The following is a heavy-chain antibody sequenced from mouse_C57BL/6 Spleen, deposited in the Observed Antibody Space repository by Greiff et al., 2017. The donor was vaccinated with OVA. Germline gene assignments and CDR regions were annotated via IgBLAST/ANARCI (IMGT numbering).Heavy chain of an antibody. Sequence: EVQLVESGGDLVKPGGSLKLSCAASGFTFSSYGMSWVRQTPGKRLEWVATISSGGSYNYYPDSVKGRFTISRDNAKNTLYLQMSSLKSEDTAMYYCAREEGLRGYYFDYWGQGTTLTVSS. CDR2: ISSGGSYN. CDR3: AREEGLRGYYFDY. D-gene: IGHD6-2*01. J-gene: IGHJ2*01. V-gene: IGHV5-6*01. CDR1: GFTFSSYG.